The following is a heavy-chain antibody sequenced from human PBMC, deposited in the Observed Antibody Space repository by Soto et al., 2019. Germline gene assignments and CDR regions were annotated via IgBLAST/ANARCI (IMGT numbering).Heavy chain of an antibody. J-gene: IGHJ4*02. CDR1: GGTFSSYT. CDR2: IIPILGIA. Sequence: SVKVSCKASGGTFSSYTISWVRQAPGQGLEWMGRIIPILGIANYAQNFQGRVTMTGDKSTSTAYMELSSLRSEDTAVYYCAREEAYYHSSGNYYLSYFDLWGQGTLVTV. CDR3: AREEAYYHSSGNYYLSYFDL. V-gene: IGHV1-69*04. D-gene: IGHD3-10*01.